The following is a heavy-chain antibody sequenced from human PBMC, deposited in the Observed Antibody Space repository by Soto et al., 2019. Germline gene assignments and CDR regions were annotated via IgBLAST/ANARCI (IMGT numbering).Heavy chain of an antibody. CDR3: AREIAVAGTGFLYCCYYLYV. Sequence: SXTLSLTCASSGDSVSSNSAAWNWIRQSPSRGLEWLGRTYYRSKWYNDYAVSVKSRITINPDTSKNQFSLQLNSVTPEDTAVYYCAREIAVAGTGFLYCCYYLYVWGRATTVTGSS. D-gene: IGHD6-13*01. CDR2: TYYRSKWYN. CDR1: GDSVSSNSAA. J-gene: IGHJ6*03. V-gene: IGHV6-1*01.